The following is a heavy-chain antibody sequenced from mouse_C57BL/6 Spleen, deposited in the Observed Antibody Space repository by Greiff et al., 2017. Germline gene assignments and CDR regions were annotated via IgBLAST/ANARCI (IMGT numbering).Heavy chain of an antibody. CDR3: ARGGYYGSSYVWFDY. J-gene: IGHJ3*01. V-gene: IGHV1-81*01. D-gene: IGHD1-1*01. CDR2: IYPRSGNT. CDR1: GYTFTSYG. Sequence: VQLQQSGAELARPGASVKLSCKASGYTFTSYGISWVKQRTGQGLEWIGEIYPRSGNTYYNEKFKGKATLTADTSSSTAYMELLSLTSEDSAVYVCARGGYYGSSYVWFDYWGQGTLVTVSA.